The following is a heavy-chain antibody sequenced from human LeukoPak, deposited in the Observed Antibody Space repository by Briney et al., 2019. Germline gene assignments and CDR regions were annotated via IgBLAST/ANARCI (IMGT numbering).Heavy chain of an antibody. V-gene: IGHV4-4*02. D-gene: IGHD1-1*01. J-gene: IGHJ4*02. CDR2: VDHSGTT. CDR3: VTDTTTRENL. CDR1: GGSISSSNW. Sequence: SETLSLTCAVSGGSISSSNWWSWFRRPPGKGLEWIGEVDHSGTTFSNASLRGRVTISVDTSANQFSLRLGSVTAADTAVYYCVTDTTTRENLWGQGAQVTVSS.